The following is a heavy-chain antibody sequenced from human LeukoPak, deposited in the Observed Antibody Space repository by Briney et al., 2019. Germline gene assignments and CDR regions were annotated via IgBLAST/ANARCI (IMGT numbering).Heavy chain of an antibody. CDR3: ARGVEPLAAYTLAY. CDR1: GFTVITND. J-gene: IGHJ4*02. V-gene: IGHV3-53*01. D-gene: IGHD3-16*01. Sequence: GGSLRLSCAASGFTVITNDMTWVRRAPGKGLEWVSVLYSDGNTKYADSVQGRFTISRDNSKNTLYLEMNSLSPDDTAVYYCARGVEPLAAYTLAYWGQGTLVTVSS. CDR2: LYSDGNT.